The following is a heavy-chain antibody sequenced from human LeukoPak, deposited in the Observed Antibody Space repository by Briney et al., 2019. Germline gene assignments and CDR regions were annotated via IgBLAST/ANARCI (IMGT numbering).Heavy chain of an antibody. Sequence: PGGSLRLSCAASAFTFSDYSMNWVRQAPGKGLEWISYISGRSSTIYCADSVRGRFTISRDNAKNSMYLQMNSLRAEDTAVYYCARDRLTSGIYFFDYWGQGTLVTVSS. D-gene: IGHD1-26*01. V-gene: IGHV3-48*01. CDR3: ARDRLTSGIYFFDY. CDR2: ISGRSSTI. CDR1: AFTFSDYS. J-gene: IGHJ4*02.